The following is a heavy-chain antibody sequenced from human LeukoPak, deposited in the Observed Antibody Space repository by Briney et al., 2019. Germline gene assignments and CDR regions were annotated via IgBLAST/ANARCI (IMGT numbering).Heavy chain of an antibody. CDR2: MNPNSGNT. J-gene: IGHJ4*02. V-gene: IGHV1-8*01. D-gene: IGHD6-13*01. CDR3: ARDPLWGSSWYLTADY. Sequence: ASVKVSCKASGYTFTSYDINWVRQATGQGLEWMGWMNPNSGNTGYAQKFQGRVTMTRNTSISTAYMELSSLRSEDTAVYYCARDPLWGSSWYLTADYWGQGTLVTVSS. CDR1: GYTFTSYD.